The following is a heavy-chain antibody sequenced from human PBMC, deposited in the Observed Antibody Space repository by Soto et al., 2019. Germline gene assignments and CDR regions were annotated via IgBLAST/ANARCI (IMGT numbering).Heavy chain of an antibody. V-gene: IGHV3-23*01. D-gene: IGHD6-19*01. Sequence: EVQLLESGGGLIKPGGSLRLSCAASGFTFSNYFVNWVRQTPGKGLEWVSSIGFGGDTYYADSVKGRFTISRDNSKNTLYLQMNSLRAEVTAVYYCARKSGQWLPYFDYWGQGTVVIVSS. CDR2: IGFGGDT. CDR1: GFTFSNYF. CDR3: ARKSGQWLPYFDY. J-gene: IGHJ4*02.